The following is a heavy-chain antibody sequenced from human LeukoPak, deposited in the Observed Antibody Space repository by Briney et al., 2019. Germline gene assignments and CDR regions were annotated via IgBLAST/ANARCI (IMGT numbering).Heavy chain of an antibody. V-gene: IGHV3-30*04. CDR2: ISYDGSNK. J-gene: IGHJ4*02. Sequence: GGSLRLSCAASGFTFSSYAMHWVRQAPGKGLEWVAVISYDGSNKYYADSVKGRFTISRDNSKNTLYLQMNSLRAEDTAVYYCARGFATTGYWGQGTLVTVSS. CDR3: ARGFATTGY. D-gene: IGHD5-12*01. CDR1: GFTFSSYA.